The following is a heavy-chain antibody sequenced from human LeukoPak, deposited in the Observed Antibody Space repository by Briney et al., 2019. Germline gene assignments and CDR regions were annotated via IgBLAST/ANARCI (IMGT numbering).Heavy chain of an antibody. J-gene: IGHJ4*02. CDR1: GFTFSSYA. CDR3: TRDPRGYSFLDY. Sequence: GGSLRLSCAASGFTFSSYAMSWLRQAPGKGLEWVSVISGSAGSTYYTDSVKGWFTISRDNAKNSVSLQMNSLRAEDTAVYYCTRDPRGYSFLDYWAQGTLVTVSS. CDR2: ISGSAGST. D-gene: IGHD5-18*01. V-gene: IGHV3-23*01.